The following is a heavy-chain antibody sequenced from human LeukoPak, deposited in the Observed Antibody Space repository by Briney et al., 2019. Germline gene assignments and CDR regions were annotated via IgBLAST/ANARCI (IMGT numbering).Heavy chain of an antibody. CDR3: AREYYGSGSYRSYYYMDV. CDR1: GFTFSRYW. D-gene: IGHD3-10*01. CDR2: IKQDGSQK. J-gene: IGHJ6*03. V-gene: IGHV3-7*01. Sequence: PGGSLRLSCAASGFTFSRYWMSWVRQAPGKGLEWVANIKQDGSQKSYVDSVKGRFTISRDNANNLLYLQMNSLRAEDTAVYYCAREYYGSGSYRSYYYMDVWGKGTTVTVSS.